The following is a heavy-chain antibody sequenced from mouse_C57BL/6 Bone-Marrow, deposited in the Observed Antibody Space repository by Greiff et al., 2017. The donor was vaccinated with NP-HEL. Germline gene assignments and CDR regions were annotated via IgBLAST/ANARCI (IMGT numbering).Heavy chain of an antibody. J-gene: IGHJ2*01. Sequence: QVQLQQPGAELVKPGASVKLSCKASGYTFTSYWMHWVKQRPGQGLEWIGMIHPNSGSTNYNEKFKSKATLTVDKSSSTAYMKLSSLTSEDSAVYYCARRGYGSSYGYWGQGTTLTVSS. D-gene: IGHD1-1*01. V-gene: IGHV1-64*01. CDR3: ARRGYGSSYGY. CDR2: IHPNSGST. CDR1: GYTFTSYW.